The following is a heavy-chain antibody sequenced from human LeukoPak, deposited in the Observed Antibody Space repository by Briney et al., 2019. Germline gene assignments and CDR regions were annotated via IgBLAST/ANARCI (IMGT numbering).Heavy chain of an antibody. D-gene: IGHD3-22*01. CDR2: IRSKTYAGGTT. CDR1: GFPFADYA. Sequence: GGSLRLSCTASGFPFADYAMSWVRQAPGKGLEWVGLIRSKTYAGGTTDYAASVKGRFTISRDVSASVVYLQMHRLKTEDAGVYYCTRDIYESAGYYFNSGGQGTLVTVSS. V-gene: IGHV3-49*04. J-gene: IGHJ4*02. CDR3: TRDIYESAGYYFNS.